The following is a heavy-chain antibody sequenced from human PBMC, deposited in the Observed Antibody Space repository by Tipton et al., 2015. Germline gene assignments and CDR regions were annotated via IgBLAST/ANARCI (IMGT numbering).Heavy chain of an antibody. CDR1: GGTISSSGSF. J-gene: IGHJ5*02. V-gene: IGHV4-39*02. D-gene: IGHD1-26*01. CDR2: IHYSGPT. CDR3: ARGYSRGGIDP. Sequence: TLSLTCTVSGGTISSSGSFWGWIRQLPGKGLEWIGSIHYSGPTSYDPSLKSRVTISVDTSKKYFSLKLSSVTAADTAVYYCARGYSRGGIDPWGQGTLVTVSS.